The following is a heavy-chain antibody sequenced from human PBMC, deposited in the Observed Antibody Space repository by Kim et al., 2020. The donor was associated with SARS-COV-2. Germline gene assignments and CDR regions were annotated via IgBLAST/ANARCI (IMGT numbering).Heavy chain of an antibody. CDR3: ARETADHTNSFLDF. CDR1: GFAFSDSA. CDR2: ISYAALTT. Sequence: GGSLRLSCRASGFAFSDSAMHWVRQAPGEGLEWLAIISYAALTTYAESVKGRFTISRDNSKNTLYLQMNFLRAEDTAVYYCARETADHTNSFLDFWGQGTLVSVSS. D-gene: IGHD1-1*01. V-gene: IGHV3-30*04. J-gene: IGHJ4*02.